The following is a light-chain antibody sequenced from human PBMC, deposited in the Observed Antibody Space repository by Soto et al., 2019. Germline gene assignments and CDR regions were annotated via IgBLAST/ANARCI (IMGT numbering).Light chain of an antibody. CDR2: EVS. CDR3: QHYSGDRAT. Sequence: ILLTQSPSTLSASVGDRVTISCRASQSINKWLAWYQHKPGKAPNLLIYEVSTLHSGVPSRFSGSGSGTEFTLTISSLRPDDFATYYCQHYSGDRATCGQGTKVEI. CDR1: QSINKW. V-gene: IGKV1-5*03. J-gene: IGKJ1*01.